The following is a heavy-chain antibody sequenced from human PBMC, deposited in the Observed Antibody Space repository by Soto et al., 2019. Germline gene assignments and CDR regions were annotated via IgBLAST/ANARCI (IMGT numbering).Heavy chain of an antibody. CDR3: ARNLGLFRLEN. CDR1: GFTFNTNC. V-gene: IGHV3-7*01. D-gene: IGHD5-12*01. Sequence: EVQLVESGGGLVQPGGPLRLSCAASGFTFNTNCMTWVRQCPGKGLEWVANVKGDGSVKQYADSVNGRFTISRDNAENSLYLLRNRQRVEHTAVYYCARNLGLFRLENWGQGTLVTVSS. CDR2: VKGDGSVK. J-gene: IGHJ4*02.